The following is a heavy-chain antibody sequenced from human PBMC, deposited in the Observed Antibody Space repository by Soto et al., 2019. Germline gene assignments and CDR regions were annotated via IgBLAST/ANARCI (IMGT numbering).Heavy chain of an antibody. CDR1: SGPDRSHN. V-gene: IGHV4-59*08. J-gene: IGHJ6*02. Sequence: QVQLQQSGPRLVKPSETLSLTCTVSSGPDRSHNWGWIRQPPGRGLEWIGYVYYTGDTAYHPSLRSRLPISHTTSTKDISLTLSSVTDAENSVYYCDRLGIDYLHGLVDVWGQGTTVSVSS. CDR2: VYYTGDT. CDR3: DRLGIDYLHGLVDV. D-gene: IGHD4-17*01.